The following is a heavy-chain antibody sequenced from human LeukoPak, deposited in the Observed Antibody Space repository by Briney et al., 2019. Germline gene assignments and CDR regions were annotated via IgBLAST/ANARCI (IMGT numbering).Heavy chain of an antibody. V-gene: IGHV7-4-1*02. CDR1: GYSFTTYA. J-gene: IGHJ3*02. D-gene: IGHD5-24*01. Sequence: ASVKVSCKASGYSFTTYAMHWVRQAPGQGLEWMGWINTDTENPTYAQGFTGRFVFSLDTSVSTTYLQISSLKAEDTAVYYCARVRDGYNDAYDIWGQGTMVTVTS. CDR3: ARVRDGYNDAYDI. CDR2: INTDTENP.